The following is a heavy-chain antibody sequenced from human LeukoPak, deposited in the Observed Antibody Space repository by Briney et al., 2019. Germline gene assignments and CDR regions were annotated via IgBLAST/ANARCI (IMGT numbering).Heavy chain of an antibody. Sequence: GASVKVSCKASGYTFTGYYMHWVRQAPGQGLEWMGWINPNSGGTNYAQKFQGRVTMTRDTSISTAYMELSRLRSDDTAVYYCAREKWIRRLTPNNWFDPWGQGTLVTVSS. CDR1: GYTFTGYY. CDR3: AREKWIRRLTPNNWFDP. D-gene: IGHD5-18*01. CDR2: INPNSGGT. J-gene: IGHJ5*02. V-gene: IGHV1-2*02.